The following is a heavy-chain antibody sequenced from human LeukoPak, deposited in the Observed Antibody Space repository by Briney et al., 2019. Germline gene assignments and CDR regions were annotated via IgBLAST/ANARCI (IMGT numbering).Heavy chain of an antibody. Sequence: ASVKVSCKASGYTFTSYGISWVRQAPGQGLEWMGWISAYNGNTNYAQKLQGRVTMTTDTSTSTAYMELRSLRSDDTAVYYCASTNPWRVIAAAGRNWGQGTLVTVSS. CDR1: GYTFTSYG. CDR3: ASTNPWRVIAAAGRN. J-gene: IGHJ4*02. D-gene: IGHD6-13*01. V-gene: IGHV1-18*01. CDR2: ISAYNGNT.